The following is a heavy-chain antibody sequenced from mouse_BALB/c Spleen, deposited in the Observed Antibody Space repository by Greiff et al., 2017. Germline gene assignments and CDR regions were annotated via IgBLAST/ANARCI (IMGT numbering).Heavy chain of an antibody. CDR3: ARGNDGSPFAY. CDR2: INPYNGDT. D-gene: IGHD2-3*01. V-gene: IGHV1-20*02. J-gene: IGHJ2*01. CDR1: GYAFSSYW. Sequence: VQLQQPGAELVRPGSSVKISCKASGYAFSSYWMNWVMQSHGKSLEWIGRINPYNGDTFYNQKFKGKATLTVDKSSSTAHMELRSLASEDSAVYYCARGNDGSPFAYWGQGTTLTVSS.